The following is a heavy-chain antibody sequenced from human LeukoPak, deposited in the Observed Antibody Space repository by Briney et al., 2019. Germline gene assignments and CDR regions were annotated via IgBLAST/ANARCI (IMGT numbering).Heavy chain of an antibody. J-gene: IGHJ4*02. D-gene: IGHD5-12*01. CDR3: ARGRIVATED. CDR1: GGSFSGYY. Sequence: SETLSLTCAVYGGSFSGYYWSWIRQPPGKGLEWIGEINHSGSTNYNPSLKSQVTISVDTSKNQFSLKLSSVTAADTAVYYCARGRIVATEDWGQGTLVTVSS. CDR2: INHSGST. V-gene: IGHV4-34*01.